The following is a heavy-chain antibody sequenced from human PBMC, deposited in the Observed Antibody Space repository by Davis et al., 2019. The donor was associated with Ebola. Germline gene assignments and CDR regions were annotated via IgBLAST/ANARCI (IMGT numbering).Heavy chain of an antibody. D-gene: IGHD3-3*01. CDR2: IKQDGSEK. CDR3: ARDSITIFGVVTANNWFDP. Sequence: PGGSLRLSCAASGFTFSSYWMSWVRQAPGKGLEWVANIKQDGSEKYYVDSVKGRFTISRDNAKNSLYLQMNSLRAEDTAVYYCARDSITIFGVVTANNWFDPWGQGTLVTVSS. CDR1: GFTFSSYW. V-gene: IGHV3-7*01. J-gene: IGHJ5*02.